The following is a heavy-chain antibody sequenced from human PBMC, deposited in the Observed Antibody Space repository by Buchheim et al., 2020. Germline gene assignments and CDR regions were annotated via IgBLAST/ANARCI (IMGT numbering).Heavy chain of an antibody. CDR3: ARLELRGSYGMDV. CDR2: IYNSGTT. Sequence: QLQLQLSGPGLVKPSETLFLTCTVSGDSISSSTYYWGWIRQPPGKGLEWIGSIYNSGTTYYNPSLKSRVTITVDTSKNQFSLKLSSVTAADTAVYYCARLELRGSYGMDVWGQGTT. V-gene: IGHV4-39*01. D-gene: IGHD3-10*01. J-gene: IGHJ6*02. CDR1: GDSISSSTYY.